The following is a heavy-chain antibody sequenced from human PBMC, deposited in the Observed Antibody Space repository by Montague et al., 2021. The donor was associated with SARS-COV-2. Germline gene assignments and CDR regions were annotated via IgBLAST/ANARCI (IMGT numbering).Heavy chain of an antibody. Sequence: SETLSLTCTVAGGSISSNCCGWVRQPQLKGLGLIGYIYFICSTNSDPSLKSRVTITVDTSKNQFPLKLNSVSAADTAVYDCARGFDYWGQGTLVTVSS. CDR3: ARGFDY. CDR2: IYFICST. V-gene: IGHV4-59*01. CDR1: GGSISSNC. J-gene: IGHJ4*02.